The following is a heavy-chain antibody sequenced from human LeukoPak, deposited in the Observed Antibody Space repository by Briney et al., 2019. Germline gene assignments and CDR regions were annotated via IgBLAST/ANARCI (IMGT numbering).Heavy chain of an antibody. J-gene: IGHJ5*02. D-gene: IGHD3-3*01. V-gene: IGHV1-69*13. CDR2: IIPIFGTA. Sequence: SVKVSCKASGGTFSTYAISWVRQAPGQVLDWMGGIIPIFGTANYAQKYQGRVTITADESTSTAYMELSSLRSEDTAVYYCARGPEGRITIFGVVIYNWFDPWGQGTLVTVSS. CDR1: GGTFSTYA. CDR3: ARGPEGRITIFGVVIYNWFDP.